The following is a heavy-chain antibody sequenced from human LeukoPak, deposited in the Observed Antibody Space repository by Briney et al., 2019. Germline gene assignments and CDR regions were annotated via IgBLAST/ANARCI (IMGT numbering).Heavy chain of an antibody. V-gene: IGHV4-59*01. Sequence: PSETLSLTCTVSGGSISSNDWSWIRQPPGRGLEWIGHIYDSGSTKYSPSLKSRVTISVDTSKNHLSLRLTSVTAADTAMYYCARGRYGSGTYPFFDYWAQGSLVTVSS. J-gene: IGHJ4*02. CDR3: ARGRYGSGTYPFFDY. CDR2: IYDSGST. CDR1: GGSISSND. D-gene: IGHD3-10*01.